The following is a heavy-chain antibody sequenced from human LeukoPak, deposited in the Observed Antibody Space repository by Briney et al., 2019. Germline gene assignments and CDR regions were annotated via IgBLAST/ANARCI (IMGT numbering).Heavy chain of an antibody. J-gene: IGHJ6*03. V-gene: IGHV3-30*02. D-gene: IGHD4-17*01. CDR3: ARGGDYVEGYMDV. CDR1: GFTFRSYG. Sequence: GGSLRLSCAASGFTFRSYGMHWVRQAPGKGLEWVAIIRYDGTNKYYADSVKGRFTISRDNSKNTLYLQMNSLRAEDTAVYYCARGGDYVEGYMDVWGKGTTVTVSS. CDR2: IRYDGTNK.